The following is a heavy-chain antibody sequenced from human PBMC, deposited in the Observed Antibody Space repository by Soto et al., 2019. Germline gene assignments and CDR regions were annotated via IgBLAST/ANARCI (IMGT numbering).Heavy chain of an antibody. D-gene: IGHD4-17*01. CDR2: MSGSSSTT. V-gene: IGHV3-23*01. J-gene: IGHJ6*02. CDR1: GLTFSNYA. Sequence: EVRLLESGGGLVKPGGSLRLSCATSGLTFSNYAMSWVRQAPGGGLEWVSSMSGSSSTTYYADSVRGRFTISRDRSKNTLYLQMSSLRAEDTALYYCALASRSHGMDVWGQGTTVIVSS. CDR3: ALASRSHGMDV.